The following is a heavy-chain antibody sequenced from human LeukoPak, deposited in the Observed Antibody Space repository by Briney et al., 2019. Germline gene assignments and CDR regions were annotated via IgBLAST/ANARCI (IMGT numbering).Heavy chain of an antibody. J-gene: IGHJ4*02. CDR1: GFTFSDYY. CDR3: AKVEFYYDSSGYYDH. CDR2: ISSSGSTI. V-gene: IGHV3-11*01. D-gene: IGHD3-22*01. Sequence: GGSLRLSCAASGFTFSDYYMSWIRQAPGKGLEWVSYISSSGSTIYYADSVKGRFIISRDNAKNSLYLQMNSLRVEDTALYYCAKVEFYYDSSGYYDHWGQGTLVTVSS.